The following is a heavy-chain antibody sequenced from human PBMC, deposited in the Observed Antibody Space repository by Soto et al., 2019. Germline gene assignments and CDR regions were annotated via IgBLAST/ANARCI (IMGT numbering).Heavy chain of an antibody. J-gene: IGHJ4*02. CDR3: ARVSVRRKFNWNDPDLPDIDY. CDR1: GGSFSGYY. D-gene: IGHD1-20*01. Sequence: SETLSITCAVYGGSFSGYYWSWIRQPPGKGLEWIGEINHSGSTNYNPSLKSRVTISVDTSKNQFSLKLSSVTAADTAVYYCARVSVRRKFNWNDPDLPDIDYWGQGTLVTVSS. V-gene: IGHV4-34*01. CDR2: INHSGST.